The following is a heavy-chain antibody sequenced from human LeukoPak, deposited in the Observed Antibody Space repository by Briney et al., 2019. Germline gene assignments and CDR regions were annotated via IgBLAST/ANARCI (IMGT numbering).Heavy chain of an antibody. CDR2: INHSGST. CDR1: GGSFSGYY. CDR3: ARTHCSGGSCYYYFDY. D-gene: IGHD2-15*01. V-gene: IGHV4-34*01. J-gene: IGHJ4*02. Sequence: SETLSLTCAVYGGSFSGYYWSWIRQPPGEGLEWIGEINHSGSTNYNPSLKSRVTISVDTSKNQFSLKLSSVTAADTAVYYCARTHCSGGSCYYYFDYWGQGTLVTVSS.